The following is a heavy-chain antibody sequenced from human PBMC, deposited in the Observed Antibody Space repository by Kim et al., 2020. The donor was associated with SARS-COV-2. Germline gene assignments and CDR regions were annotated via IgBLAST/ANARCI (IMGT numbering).Heavy chain of an antibody. Sequence: VKGRFTSSRDNSKNTLYLQMNSLRAEDTAVYYCARDPSRYSYGYYRAFDIWGQGTMVTVSS. CDR3: ARDPSRYSYGYYRAFDI. D-gene: IGHD5-18*01. V-gene: IGHV3-30*01. J-gene: IGHJ3*02.